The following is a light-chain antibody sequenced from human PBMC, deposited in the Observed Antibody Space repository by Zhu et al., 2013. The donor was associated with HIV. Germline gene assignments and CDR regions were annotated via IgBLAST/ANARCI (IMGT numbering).Light chain of an antibody. Sequence: AIQLTQSPSSLSASIGDRVTITCRASQGIRSNLAWYQQKLGEAPKLLIYGASTLESGVPSRFSGSGSGTHFTLTIASLQPEDFATYFCQYYDNRPAYVFGP. V-gene: IGKV1D-13*01. J-gene: IGKJ3*01. CDR1: QGIRSN. CDR2: GAS. CDR3: QYYDNRPAYV.